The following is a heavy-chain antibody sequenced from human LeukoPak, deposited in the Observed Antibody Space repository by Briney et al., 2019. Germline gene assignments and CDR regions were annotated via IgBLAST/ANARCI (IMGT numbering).Heavy chain of an antibody. CDR2: INSDGSST. CDR3: ARCSGSSPPNY. CDR1: GFTFSSYW. V-gene: IGHV3-74*01. Sequence: GGSLRLSCAASGFTFSSYWMHWVRQAPGKGLVWVSRINSDGSSTSYADSVKGRFTISRDNSKNTLYLQMNSLRAEDTAVYYCARCSGSSPPNYWGQGTLVTVSS. D-gene: IGHD3-10*02. J-gene: IGHJ4*02.